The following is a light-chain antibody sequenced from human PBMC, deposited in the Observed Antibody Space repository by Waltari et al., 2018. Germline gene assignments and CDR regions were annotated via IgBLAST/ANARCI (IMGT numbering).Light chain of an antibody. CDR2: EAS. V-gene: IGKV1-39*01. Sequence: DIQMAQSPSSLSASVGDRVTITCLASQTMGGNLNWYQQKPGQAPRLLIYEASTFQTGVPSRFSGSGSGTDFTLTISSLQPEDFATYYCQQRHSIFITFGPGTRLEIK. CDR1: QTMGGN. J-gene: IGKJ5*01. CDR3: QQRHSIFIT.